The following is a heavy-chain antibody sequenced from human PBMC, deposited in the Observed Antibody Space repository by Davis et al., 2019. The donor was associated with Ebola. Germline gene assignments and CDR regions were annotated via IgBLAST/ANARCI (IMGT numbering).Heavy chain of an antibody. CDR2: ISYDGNKN. V-gene: IGHV3-30-3*01. CDR3: ARDPTNYGSEDYFAYNWFDS. D-gene: IGHD3-10*01. CDR1: GFAFSTFA. J-gene: IGHJ5*01. Sequence: PGGSLRLSCVGSGFAFSTFAMHWVRQAPGTGLEWVALISYDGNKNFYTDSVKGRFTISSDNSKNTLYLQMDSLRPDDTAVYYCARDPTNYGSEDYFAYNWFDSWGQGTPVTVSS.